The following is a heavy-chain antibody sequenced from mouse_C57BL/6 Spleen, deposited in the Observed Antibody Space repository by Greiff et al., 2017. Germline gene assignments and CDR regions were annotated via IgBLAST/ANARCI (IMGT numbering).Heavy chain of an antibody. CDR2: IRNKANNHAT. CDR3: TRGGSSYGFDY. Sequence: EVKLVESGGGLVQPGGSMKLSCAASGFTFSDAWMDWVRQSPEKGLEWVAEIRNKANNHATYYAESVKGRFTISRDDSKSSVYLQMHSLRAEDTGIYYCTRGGSSYGFDYWGQGTTLTVSS. J-gene: IGHJ2*01. CDR1: GFTFSDAW. V-gene: IGHV6-6*01. D-gene: IGHD1-1*01.